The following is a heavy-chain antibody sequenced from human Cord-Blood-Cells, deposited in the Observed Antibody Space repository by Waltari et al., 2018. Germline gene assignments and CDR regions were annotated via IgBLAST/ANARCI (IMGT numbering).Heavy chain of an antibody. CDR3: ASHYDSSGYYYYYGMDV. V-gene: IGHV1-69*01. CDR2: IIPIFGTA. D-gene: IGHD3-22*01. Sequence: QVQLVQSGAEVKKPGSSVKVSCKAYGGTFSSYALSWVRTAPGQGLEWMGGIIPIFGTANYAQKFQGRVTITADESTSTAYMELSSLRSEDTAVYYCASHYDSSGYYYYYGMDVWGQGTTVTVSS. J-gene: IGHJ6*02. CDR1: GGTFSSYA.